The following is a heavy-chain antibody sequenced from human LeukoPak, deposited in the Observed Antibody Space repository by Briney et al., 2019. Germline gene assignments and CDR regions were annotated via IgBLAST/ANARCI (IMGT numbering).Heavy chain of an antibody. J-gene: IGHJ4*02. CDR2: ISSSSSYI. Sequence: GGSLRLSCAASGFTFSDYGMTWVRQAPGKGLEWVSSISSSSSYIYYADSVKGRFTISRDNAKNSPYQQMNSLRAEDTAVYYCARDDVDTAMVIDYWGQGTLVTVSS. V-gene: IGHV3-21*01. D-gene: IGHD5-18*01. CDR1: GFTFSDYG. CDR3: ARDDVDTAMVIDY.